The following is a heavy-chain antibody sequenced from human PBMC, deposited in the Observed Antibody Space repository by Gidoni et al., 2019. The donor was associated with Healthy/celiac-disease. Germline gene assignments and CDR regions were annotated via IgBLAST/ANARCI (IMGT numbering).Heavy chain of an antibody. D-gene: IGHD3-22*01. CDR3: ARQGYYYASSGYYFDY. J-gene: IGHJ4*02. V-gene: IGHV4-39*01. Sequence: LKSRVTISVDTSKNQFSLKLSSVTAADTAVYYCARQGYYYASSGYYFDYWGQGPLVTVSS.